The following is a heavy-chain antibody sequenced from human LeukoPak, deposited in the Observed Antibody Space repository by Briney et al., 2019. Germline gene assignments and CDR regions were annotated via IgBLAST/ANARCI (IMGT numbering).Heavy chain of an antibody. CDR1: GGSFSGYY. CDR3: ARVSFENWFDP. D-gene: IGHD3-16*02. CDR2: IYYSGTT. J-gene: IGHJ5*02. Sequence: PSETLSLTCAVYGGSFSGYYWTWIRQPPGKGLEWIGNIYYSGTTYYNPSLKSRVTVSVDTSKNQFSLKLSSVTAADTAVYYCARVSFENWFDPWGQGTLVTVSS. V-gene: IGHV4-34*01.